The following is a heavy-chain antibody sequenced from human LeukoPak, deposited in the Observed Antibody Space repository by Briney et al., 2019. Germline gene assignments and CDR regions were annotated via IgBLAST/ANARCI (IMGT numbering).Heavy chain of an antibody. J-gene: IGHJ4*02. V-gene: IGHV3-7*01. CDR1: GFTFSDYW. Sequence: GGSLRLSCVASGFTFSDYWMTWVRQAPGKGLEWVANIKKDGSDKYYVDSVKGRFTVSRDNAKNSLYLQMNSLRADDTAVYFCARDASIFGVLGEVDYWGQGTLVTVSS. D-gene: IGHD3-3*01. CDR3: ARDASIFGVLGEVDY. CDR2: IKKDGSDK.